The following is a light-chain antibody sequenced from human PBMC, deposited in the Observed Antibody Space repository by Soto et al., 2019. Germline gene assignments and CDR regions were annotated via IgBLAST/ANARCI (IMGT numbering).Light chain of an antibody. CDR1: SSDVGHYNY. Sequence: QSALTQPASVSGSPGQSITISCTGTSSDVGHYNYVSWYQQHPGKVPKLMIYAVSNRPSGVSNRFSGSKSGNTASLTISGLQAEDEADYYCSSFTSTSTPVVFGGGTKVTVL. CDR3: SSFTSTSTPVV. CDR2: AVS. V-gene: IGLV2-14*01. J-gene: IGLJ2*01.